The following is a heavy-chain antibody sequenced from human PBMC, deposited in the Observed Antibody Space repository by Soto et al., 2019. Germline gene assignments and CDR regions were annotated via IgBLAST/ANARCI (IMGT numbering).Heavy chain of an antibody. D-gene: IGHD3-10*01. CDR2: IYYSGNT. CDR1: SASISSSSYT. Sequence: QLQLQESGPGLVKPSETLSLTCTVSSASISSSSYTWGWIRQPPGKGLEWIGSIYYSGNTNYNPSLQSRVTISVDTSKNQFSLKLNSVTAADTAVYYCARLGSAAGAFDYWGQGTLVTVSS. V-gene: IGHV4-39*07. CDR3: ARLGSAAGAFDY. J-gene: IGHJ4*02.